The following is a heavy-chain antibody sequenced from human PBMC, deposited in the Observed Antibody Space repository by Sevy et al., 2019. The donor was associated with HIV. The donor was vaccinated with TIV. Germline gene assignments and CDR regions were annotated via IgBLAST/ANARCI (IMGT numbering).Heavy chain of an antibody. J-gene: IGHJ4*02. CDR1: GFPFSSHA. CDR3: ARDTVYGVFNY. D-gene: IGHD4-17*01. Sequence: GGSLRLSCAASGFPFSSHAMSWVRQAPGKGLEWVSVINGGGGGTYYAASVKGRFTISRDNSKNTLYLQMNSLRAEDTAVYYGARDTVYGVFNYWGQGTLVTVSS. V-gene: IGHV3-23*01. CDR2: INGGGGGT.